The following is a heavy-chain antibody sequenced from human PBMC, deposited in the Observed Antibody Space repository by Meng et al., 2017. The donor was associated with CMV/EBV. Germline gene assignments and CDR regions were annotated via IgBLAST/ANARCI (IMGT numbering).Heavy chain of an antibody. Sequence: GESLKISGAASGFTFSSYAMHWVRQAPGKGLEWVAVISYDGSNKYYADSMKGRFTISRDNSKNTLYLQMNSLRAEDTAVYYCASAAYYDFWSGYYLGRHINYGMDVWGQGTTVTVSS. CDR3: ASAAYYDFWSGYYLGRHINYGMDV. V-gene: IGHV3-30-3*01. J-gene: IGHJ6*02. D-gene: IGHD3-3*01. CDR1: GFTFSSYA. CDR2: ISYDGSNK.